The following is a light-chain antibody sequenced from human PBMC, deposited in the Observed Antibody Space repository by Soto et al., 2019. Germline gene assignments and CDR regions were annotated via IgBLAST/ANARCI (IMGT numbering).Light chain of an antibody. J-gene: IGKJ2*01. Sequence: EIVLTQSTGTLSLSPGERDTISCRASQVIGSRYLAWYHQKSGQAPRLLIYGASSRATGIPDRFSGSGSGTDFTLTISRLEPEDFGVYYCQQFGSSIPHTFGQGTKVDIK. V-gene: IGKV3-20*01. CDR1: QVIGSRY. CDR2: GAS. CDR3: QQFGSSIPHT.